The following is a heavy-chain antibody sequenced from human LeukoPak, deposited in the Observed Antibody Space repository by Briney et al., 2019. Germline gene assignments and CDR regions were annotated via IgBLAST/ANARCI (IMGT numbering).Heavy chain of an antibody. D-gene: IGHD1-1*01. CDR1: GFTFSDYY. J-gene: IGHJ5*02. CDR3: TREGAPTYNWLDP. CDR2: ISSSGSYI. V-gene: IGHV3-11*04. Sequence: NPGGSLRLSCAASGFTFSDYYMSWIRQAPGKGLEWVSYISSSGSYIYYADSVKGRFTISRDNAKNSLYLQMSSLRVEDTAVYYCTREGAPTYNWLDPWGQGTLVTVSS.